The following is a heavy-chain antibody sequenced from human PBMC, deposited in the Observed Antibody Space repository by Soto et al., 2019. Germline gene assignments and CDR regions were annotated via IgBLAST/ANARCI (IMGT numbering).Heavy chain of an antibody. CDR2: INAANGDT. J-gene: IGHJ5*02. Sequence: ASVKVSCKASGYTFTSCGIHWVRQARGQRLEWMGWINAANGDTKSSPKFQGRVTITRDTSASTAYMELSSLRSEDTAVYYCVRRHVSATGIDWFDPWGQGTRVTVS. CDR1: GYTFTSCG. V-gene: IGHV1-3*01. CDR3: VRRHVSATGIDWFDP. D-gene: IGHD6-13*01.